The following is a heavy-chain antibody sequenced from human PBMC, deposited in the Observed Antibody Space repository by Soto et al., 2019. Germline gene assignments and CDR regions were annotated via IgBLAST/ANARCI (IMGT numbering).Heavy chain of an antibody. D-gene: IGHD2-2*01. CDR1: GYTFGHFY. CDR2: ISLYSDGT. CDR3: ARVVPGAEAWFGP. V-gene: IGHV1-18*01. Sequence: ASVKVSCKASGYTFGHFYITWVRQAPGQPLEWLGWISLYSDGTNYAQKFQGRVSMTTDTSTTTAYMELRSLRSDDTAVYYCARVVPGAEAWFGPWGQGTLVTVS. J-gene: IGHJ5*02.